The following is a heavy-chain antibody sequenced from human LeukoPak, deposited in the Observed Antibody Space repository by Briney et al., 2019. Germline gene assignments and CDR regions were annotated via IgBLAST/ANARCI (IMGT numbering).Heavy chain of an antibody. Sequence: GGSLRLSCTASGFTFGDYAMSWLRQAPGKGLEWVGFIRSKAYGGTTEYAASVKGRFTISRDDSKSIAYLQMNSLKTEDTAVYYCTSYDITGAFDIWGQGTMVTVSS. D-gene: IGHD3-9*01. CDR3: TSYDITGAFDI. CDR2: IRSKAYGGTT. V-gene: IGHV3-49*03. CDR1: GFTFGDYA. J-gene: IGHJ3*02.